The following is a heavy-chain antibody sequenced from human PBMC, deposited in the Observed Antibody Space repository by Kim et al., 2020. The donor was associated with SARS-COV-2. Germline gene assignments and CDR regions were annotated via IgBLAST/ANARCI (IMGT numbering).Heavy chain of an antibody. CDR3: ARHKTGTIDY. V-gene: IGHV4-39*01. CDR2: ST. D-gene: IGHD1-7*01. J-gene: IGHJ4*02. Sequence: STSYNPSLKSRVTISVDTSKNQFSLKLSSVTAADTAVYYCARHKTGTIDYWGQGTLVTVSS.